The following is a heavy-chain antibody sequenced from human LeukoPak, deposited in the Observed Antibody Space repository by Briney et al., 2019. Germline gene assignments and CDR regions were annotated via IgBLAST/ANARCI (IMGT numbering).Heavy chain of an antibody. CDR1: GGSISSSSYY. V-gene: IGHV4-39*07. J-gene: IGHJ6*02. CDR2: IYYSGST. Sequence: SETLSLTCTVSGGSISSSSYYWGWIRQPPGKGLEWIGSIYYSGSTYYNPSLKSRVTISVDTSKNQLSLKLSSVTAADTAVYYCARWAPLAAADPHLDYYYYGMDVWGQGTTVTVSS. D-gene: IGHD6-13*01. CDR3: ARWAPLAAADPHLDYYYYGMDV.